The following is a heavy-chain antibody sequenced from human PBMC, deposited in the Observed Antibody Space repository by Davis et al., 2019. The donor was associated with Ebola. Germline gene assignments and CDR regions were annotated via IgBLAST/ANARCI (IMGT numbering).Heavy chain of an antibody. J-gene: IGHJ4*02. CDR3: ARHPTFDGALDF. D-gene: IGHD2/OR15-2a*01. CDR1: GGSISSSSYY. Sequence: MPSETLSLTCTVSGGSISSSSYYWGWIRQPPGKGLEWIGSIYYSGSTYYNPSLMSRVTISVDTSKNQFSLKLTSVTAADTAVYYCARHPTFDGALDFCRQGTLVIVSS. V-gene: IGHV4-39*01. CDR2: IYYSGST.